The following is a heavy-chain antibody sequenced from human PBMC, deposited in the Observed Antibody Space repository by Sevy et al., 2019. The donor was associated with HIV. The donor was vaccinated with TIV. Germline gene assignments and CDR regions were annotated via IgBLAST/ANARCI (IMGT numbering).Heavy chain of an antibody. V-gene: IGHV3-11*01. Sequence: GGSLRLSCAASGFTFSDYYMSWIRQAPGKGLEWVSYISSSGSTIYYADSVKGRFTISRDNAKNSLYPQMNSLRAEDTALYYCARERGYYDFWSGYYPYYFDYWGQGTLVTVSS. J-gene: IGHJ4*02. D-gene: IGHD3-3*01. CDR1: GFTFSDYY. CDR3: ARERGYYDFWSGYYPYYFDY. CDR2: ISSSGSTI.